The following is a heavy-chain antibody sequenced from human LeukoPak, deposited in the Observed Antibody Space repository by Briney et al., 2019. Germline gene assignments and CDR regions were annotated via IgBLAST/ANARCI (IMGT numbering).Heavy chain of an antibody. V-gene: IGHV1-8*02. J-gene: IGHJ6*03. CDR3: ARAVGDYGVGYYYYMDV. Sequence: ASVKVSCKASGYIFTNYAINWVRQAPGQGLEWVGWINPKNGGSNYAQKFQGRVTMTRNTSISTAYMELSSLRSEDTAVYYCARAVGDYGVGYYYYMDVWGKGTTVTISS. CDR2: INPKNGGS. CDR1: GYIFTNYA. D-gene: IGHD4-17*01.